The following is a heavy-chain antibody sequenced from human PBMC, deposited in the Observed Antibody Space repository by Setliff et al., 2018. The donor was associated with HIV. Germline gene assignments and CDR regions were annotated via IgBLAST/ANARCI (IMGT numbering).Heavy chain of an antibody. CDR2: VDPEDGET. Sequence: GASVKVSCKASGYTFTDYHIHWVQQAPGKGLEWMGRVDPEDGETIYAEKFQGSVTITTDTSTDTAYMDLSSLRSEDTAMYYCARDGRIAAAGSWNYYYYMDVWGKGTTVTVSS. D-gene: IGHD6-13*01. CDR3: ARDGRIAAAGSWNYYYYMDV. CDR1: GYTFTDYH. J-gene: IGHJ6*03. V-gene: IGHV1-69-2*01.